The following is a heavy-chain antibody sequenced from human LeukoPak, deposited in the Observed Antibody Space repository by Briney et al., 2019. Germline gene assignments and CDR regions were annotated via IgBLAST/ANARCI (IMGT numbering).Heavy chain of an antibody. CDR1: GFTFDDYT. CDR3: AKESEPEAPRGYSSG. V-gene: IGHV3-9*01. Sequence: GGSLRLSCAASGFTFDDYTMHWVRQAPGKGLEWVSGISWNSGSIGYADSVKGRFTISRDNSKNTLYLQMNSLRAEDTAVYYCAKESEPEAPRGYSSGWGQGTLVTVSS. J-gene: IGHJ4*02. D-gene: IGHD6-19*01. CDR2: ISWNSGSI.